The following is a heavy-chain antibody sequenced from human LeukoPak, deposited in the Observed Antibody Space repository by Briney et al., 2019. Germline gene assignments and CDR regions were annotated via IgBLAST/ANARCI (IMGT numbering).Heavy chain of an antibody. J-gene: IGHJ4*02. CDR3: ALIPGGSCAFEY. CDR1: EYTFSVYH. V-gene: IGHV1-2*02. CDR2: INPDSGDT. Sequence: ASVKVSRKASEYTFSVYHIHWVRQAPGQGLEWMAWINPDSGDTNYAQKFQGRVTMTRDTSISTAYMEVSSLRSDDTAVYYCALIPGGSCAFEYWGQGTLVTVSS. D-gene: IGHD6-13*01.